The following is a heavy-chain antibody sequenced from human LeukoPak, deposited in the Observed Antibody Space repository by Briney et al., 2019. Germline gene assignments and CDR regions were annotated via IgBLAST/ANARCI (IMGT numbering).Heavy chain of an antibody. CDR1: GFTFSSYA. J-gene: IGHJ4*02. CDR3: AKAGYYDFWSGYSNFDY. V-gene: IGHV3-23*01. D-gene: IGHD3-3*01. Sequence: GGSLRLSCAASGFTFSSYAMSWVRQAPGKGLEWVSAISGSGGSTYYADSVKGRFTISRDNSKNTLYLQMNSLRAEDTAVYYCAKAGYYDFWSGYSNFDYWGQRTLVTVSS. CDR2: ISGSGGST.